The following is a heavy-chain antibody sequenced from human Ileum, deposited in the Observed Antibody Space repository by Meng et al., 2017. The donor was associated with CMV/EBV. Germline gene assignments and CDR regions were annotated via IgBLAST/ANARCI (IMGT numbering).Heavy chain of an antibody. D-gene: IGHD3-9*01. CDR3: AYESSTTTSEAGGIYDIFDS. V-gene: IGHV3-30*02. CDR2: IRYDANTK. Sequence: GESLKISCAASGFTFNTYCMHWVRQAPGKGLEWVALIRYDANTKWYADSVKGRFTISRDNSRNILYLQMSSLRIDDTAVYYCAYESSTTTSEAGGIYDIFDSWGQGALVTVSS. J-gene: IGHJ5*01. CDR1: GFTFNTYC.